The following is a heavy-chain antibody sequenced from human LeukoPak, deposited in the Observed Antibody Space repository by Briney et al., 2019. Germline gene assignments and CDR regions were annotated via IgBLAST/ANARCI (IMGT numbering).Heavy chain of an antibody. J-gene: IGHJ5*02. CDR2: IYYSGSI. CDR1: GGSISSYY. Sequence: SETLSLTCTVSGGSISSYYWSWIRQPPGKGLEWIGYIYYSGSINYNPSLKSRVTISVDTSKNQFSLKLSSVTAADTAVYYCARDSRTTIFGVVSWWFDPWGQGTLVTVSS. D-gene: IGHD3-3*01. CDR3: ARDSRTTIFGVVSWWFDP. V-gene: IGHV4-59*01.